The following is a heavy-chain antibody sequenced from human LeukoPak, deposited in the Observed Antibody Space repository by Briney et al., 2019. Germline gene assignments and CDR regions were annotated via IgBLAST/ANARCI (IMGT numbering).Heavy chain of an antibody. D-gene: IGHD4-11*01. V-gene: IGHV4-59*06. CDR3: ARDHTETSSLNFRNYYYYGMDI. Sequence: PSETLSLTCTVSGGSISSYYWSWIRQHPGKGLEWIGYIYYSGSTYYNPSLTSRVTMSVDTSKNQFSLKLSSVTAADTAIYYCARDHTETSSLNFRNYYYYGMDIWGQGTTVIVSS. CDR2: IYYSGST. CDR1: GGSISSYY. J-gene: IGHJ6*02.